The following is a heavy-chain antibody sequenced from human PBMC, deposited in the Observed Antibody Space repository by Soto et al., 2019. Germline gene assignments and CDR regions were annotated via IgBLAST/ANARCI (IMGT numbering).Heavy chain of an antibody. CDR2: VSGSGEMT. V-gene: IGHV3-23*01. J-gene: IGHJ4*02. D-gene: IGHD1-20*01. CDR3: ARSEMTYNWND. CDR1: GFTFRGDA. Sequence: EVQLLESGGDLVQPGGSLRLACVASGFTFRGDAMSWGRQAPGKGLEWVSSVSGSGEMTHYADSVKGRFTISRDNSKNMLYLHMESLRVDDTAVYYCARSEMTYNWNDWGQGTLVTVSS.